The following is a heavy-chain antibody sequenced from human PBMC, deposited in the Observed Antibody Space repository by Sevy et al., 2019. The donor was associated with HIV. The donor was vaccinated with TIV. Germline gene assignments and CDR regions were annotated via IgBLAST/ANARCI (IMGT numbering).Heavy chain of an antibody. CDR1: GFTFSSYS. CDR2: ISSSSGTR. Sequence: GGSLRLSCAASGFTFSSYSMHWVRQAPGKGLEWVSYISSSSGTRYYADSVKGRFTISRDNAKNSLFLQMNSLRDEDTAVYYCASRGYCGGGSCYSGPNDYWGQGTLVTVSS. V-gene: IGHV3-48*02. CDR3: ASRGYCGGGSCYSGPNDY. J-gene: IGHJ4*02. D-gene: IGHD2-15*01.